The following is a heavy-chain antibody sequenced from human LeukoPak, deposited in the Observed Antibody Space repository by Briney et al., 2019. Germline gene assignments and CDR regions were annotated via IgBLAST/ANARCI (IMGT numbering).Heavy chain of an antibody. CDR2: IKEDGSEK. CDR3: ARGGTREDDAFDI. Sequence: GGSLRLSCAGSGFMFSNYWMTWVRQAPGKGLEWVANIKEDGSEKYYVDSMKGRFTISRDNAKNSLYLQMNSLRAEDTAVYYCARGGTREDDAFDIWGQGTMVTVSS. V-gene: IGHV3-7*01. CDR1: GFMFSNYW. D-gene: IGHD1-1*01. J-gene: IGHJ3*02.